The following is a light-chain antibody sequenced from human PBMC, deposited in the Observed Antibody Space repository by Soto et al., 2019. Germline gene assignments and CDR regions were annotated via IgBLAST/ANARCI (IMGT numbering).Light chain of an antibody. CDR3: SSYTSSSTLGYV. CDR1: SSDVGGYNY. Sequence: QSALTQPASVSGSPGQSITISCTGTSSDVGGYNYVSWYQQHPGKAPKLMIYEVSTRPSGVSNRFSGSKSGNTASLTISGLQAEDEADYYCSSYTSSSTLGYVFVTGTKLTVL. J-gene: IGLJ1*01. CDR2: EVS. V-gene: IGLV2-14*01.